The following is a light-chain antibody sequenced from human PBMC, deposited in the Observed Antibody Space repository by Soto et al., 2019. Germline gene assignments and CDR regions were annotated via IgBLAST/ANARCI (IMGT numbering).Light chain of an antibody. CDR1: QRISSN. Sequence: IVMKKSPAPLSVSPEETATLSCRAGQRISSNLAWYQKKPGQAPRLLIYGASTRATGVPARFSGSGSGTEFTLAISSLQSEDFAVYFCQQYHNWPWTFGQGTKVDIK. CDR2: GAS. V-gene: IGKV3-15*01. J-gene: IGKJ1*01. CDR3: QQYHNWPWT.